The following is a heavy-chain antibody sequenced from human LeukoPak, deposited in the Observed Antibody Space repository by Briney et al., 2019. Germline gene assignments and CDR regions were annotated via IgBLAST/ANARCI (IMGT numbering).Heavy chain of an antibody. CDR1: GFTVSSYG. Sequence: GGSRRLSCAASGFTVSSYGMDWVRQATGKGLEWVSGIGTSDDPYYPGSVKGRFTISRENARNSLYLQMNSLRGGDTAVYYCARGGGSGTYFSGFYYGMDVWGLGTTVTVSS. CDR3: ARGGGSGTYFSGFYYGMDV. V-gene: IGHV3-13*05. D-gene: IGHD3-10*01. CDR2: IGTSDDP. J-gene: IGHJ6*02.